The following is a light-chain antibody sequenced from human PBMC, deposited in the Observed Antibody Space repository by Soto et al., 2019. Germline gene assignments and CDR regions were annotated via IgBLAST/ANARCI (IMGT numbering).Light chain of an antibody. V-gene: IGLV2-14*01. CDR3: SSFTSSSTQV. Sequence: QSALTQPASVSGSLGQSITISCTGTSSDVGGYNYVSWYQQHPGKVPKLMIYEVNNRPSGVSNRFSGSKSANTAPLTISGLHADDDADYYCSSFTSSSTQVFGGGTKLTVL. CDR2: EVN. J-gene: IGLJ3*02. CDR1: SSDVGGYNY.